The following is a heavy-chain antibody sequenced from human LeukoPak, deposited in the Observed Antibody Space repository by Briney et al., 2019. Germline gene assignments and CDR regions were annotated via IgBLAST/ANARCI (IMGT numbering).Heavy chain of an antibody. CDR3: ARDDYYDSSGYYYVTPFDY. J-gene: IGHJ4*02. CDR1: GYTFTSYG. Sequence: ASVKVSCKASGYTFTSYGISWVRQAPGQGLEWMGWIGAYNGNTNYAQKLQGRVTMTTDTSTSTAYMELRSLRSDDTAVYYCARDDYYDSSGYYYVTPFDYWGQGTLVTVSS. V-gene: IGHV1-18*01. D-gene: IGHD3-22*01. CDR2: IGAYNGNT.